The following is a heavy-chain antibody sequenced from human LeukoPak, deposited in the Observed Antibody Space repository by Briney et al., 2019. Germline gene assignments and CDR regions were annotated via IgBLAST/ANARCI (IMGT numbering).Heavy chain of an antibody. CDR1: GYTFTSYY. CDR3: ARRIGYGNYVTNWFDP. J-gene: IGHJ5*02. Sequence: ASVKVSCKASGYTFTSYYMHWVRQAPGQGLQWLGIIDPSGGSTGYAQKFQGRVTMTRDTSTSTVYMELSSLRSEDTAVYYCARRIGYGNYVTNWFDPWGQGTLVTVSS. D-gene: IGHD4-11*01. CDR2: IDPSGGST. V-gene: IGHV1-46*01.